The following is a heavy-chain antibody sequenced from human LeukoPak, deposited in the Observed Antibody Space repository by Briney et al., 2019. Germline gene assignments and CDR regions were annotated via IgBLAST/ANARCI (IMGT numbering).Heavy chain of an antibody. Sequence: GGSLRLSCAASGFTFSSYSMNWVRQAPGKGLEWVSYISSSSSTIYYAASVKGRFSISRDNSKNTLYLQMNSLRAEDTAVYYCAKRLTFGGVIVPGDFDYWGQGTLVTVSS. D-gene: IGHD3-16*02. J-gene: IGHJ4*02. CDR1: GFTFSSYS. V-gene: IGHV3-48*01. CDR2: ISSSSSTI. CDR3: AKRLTFGGVIVPGDFDY.